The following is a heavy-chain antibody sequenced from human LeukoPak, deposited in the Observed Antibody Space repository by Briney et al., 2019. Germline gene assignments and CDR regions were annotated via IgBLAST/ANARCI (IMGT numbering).Heavy chain of an antibody. CDR2: IKYDVSEI. Sequence: GGSLRLSCAASGFTFSSYLMSWVRQAPGKGLEWVANIKYDVSEIHYVDSVKGRFTISRDNAENSLYLQMNSLRAEDTAVYYCAREATYNYAYALDYWGQGTLVTVSS. CDR1: GFTFSSYL. V-gene: IGHV3-7*01. D-gene: IGHD5-18*01. CDR3: AREATYNYAYALDY. J-gene: IGHJ4*02.